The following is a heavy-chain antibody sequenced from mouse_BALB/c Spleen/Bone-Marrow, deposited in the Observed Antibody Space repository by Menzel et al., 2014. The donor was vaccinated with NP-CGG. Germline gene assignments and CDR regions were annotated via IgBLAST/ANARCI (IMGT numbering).Heavy chain of an antibody. CDR3: ARGGYYRYDGFAY. CDR1: GYTFTDYY. V-gene: IGHV1-77*01. CDR2: IYPGNGNT. J-gene: IGHJ3*01. D-gene: IGHD2-14*01. Sequence: VHLVESGAELARPGAPVKLSCKASGYTFTDYYINWVRRRAGQGLEWIGEIYPGNGNTYYNEKFKGKATLTADKSSSTAYMQLSSLTSEDSAVYFCARGGYYRYDGFAYWGQGTLVTVSA.